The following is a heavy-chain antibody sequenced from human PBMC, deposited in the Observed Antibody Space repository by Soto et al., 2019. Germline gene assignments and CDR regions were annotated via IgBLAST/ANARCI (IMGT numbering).Heavy chain of an antibody. CDR3: ARADWYDETSADAFDI. Sequence: RGESLKISCKGSGYSFTSYWIGWVRQMPGKGLEWMGIIYPGDSDTRYSPSFQGQVTISADKSISTAYLQWSSLKASDTAMYYCARADWYDETSADAFDIWGQGTMVTVSS. J-gene: IGHJ3*02. CDR2: IYPGDSDT. D-gene: IGHD1-1*01. CDR1: GYSFTSYW. V-gene: IGHV5-51*01.